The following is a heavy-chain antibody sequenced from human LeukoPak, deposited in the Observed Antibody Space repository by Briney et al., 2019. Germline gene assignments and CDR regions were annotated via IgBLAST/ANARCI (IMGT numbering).Heavy chain of an antibody. D-gene: IGHD6-13*01. Sequence: SETLSLTCAVYGGSFSGYYWSWIRQPPGKRLEWIGEINHSGSTNYNPSLKSRVIISVDTSKNQFSLKLSSVTAADTAVYYCARGPDWYSSSWYYFDYWGQGTLVTVSS. J-gene: IGHJ4*02. CDR3: ARGPDWYSSSWYYFDY. V-gene: IGHV4-34*01. CDR1: GGSFSGYY. CDR2: INHSGST.